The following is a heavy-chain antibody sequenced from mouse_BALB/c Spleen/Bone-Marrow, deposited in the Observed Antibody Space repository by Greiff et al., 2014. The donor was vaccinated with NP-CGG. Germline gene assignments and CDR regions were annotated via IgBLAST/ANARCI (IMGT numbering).Heavy chain of an antibody. D-gene: IGHD2-4*01. J-gene: IGHJ2*01. CDR2: IYSYNGGT. V-gene: IGHV1S29*02. CDR1: GYTFTDYY. Sequence: VQLQQSGPELVKPGASVKISCKASGYTFTDYYMHWVKLSHGKSLEWFGYIYSYNGGTGYNQKLKSKATLTVDNSSSSTCKELRSLTSKHISVFYCTRYVYEYHWVLHFWGLVSTLSVSS. CDR3: TRYVYEYHWVLHF.